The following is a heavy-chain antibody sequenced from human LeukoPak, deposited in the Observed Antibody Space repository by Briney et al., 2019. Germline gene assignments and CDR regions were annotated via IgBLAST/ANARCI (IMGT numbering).Heavy chain of an antibody. CDR2: INPSGGST. J-gene: IGHJ4*02. Sequence: ASVKVSCKASGYTFTSYYMHWVRQAPGQGLEWMGIINPSGGSTNYAQKLQGRVTMTTDTSTSTAYMELRSLRSDDTAVYYCAREQQVRGVITLDYWGQGTLVTVSS. CDR1: GYTFTSYY. D-gene: IGHD3-10*01. CDR3: AREQQVRGVITLDY. V-gene: IGHV1-46*01.